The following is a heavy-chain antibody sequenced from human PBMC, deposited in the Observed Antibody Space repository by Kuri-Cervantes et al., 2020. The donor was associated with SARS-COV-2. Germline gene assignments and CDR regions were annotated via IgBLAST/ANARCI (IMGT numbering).Heavy chain of an antibody. CDR1: GFIFSSYW. Sequence: GESLKISCAASGFIFSSYWMHWVRQAPGKGLVWVSRISSDGSSASYADPVKGRFTISRDNAKNTLYLQMNSLRAEDTAVYYCVRGLPIVVVPAANWYFDLWGRGTLVTVSS. CDR2: ISSDGSSA. J-gene: IGHJ2*01. V-gene: IGHV3-74*01. CDR3: VRGLPIVVVPAANWYFDL. D-gene: IGHD2-2*01.